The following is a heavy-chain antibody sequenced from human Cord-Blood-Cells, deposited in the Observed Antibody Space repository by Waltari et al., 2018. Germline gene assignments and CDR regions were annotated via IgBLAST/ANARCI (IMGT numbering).Heavy chain of an antibody. Sequence: QVQLQQSGPGLVKPSQTLSLTCVISGDSVSSNSAAWNWIRQSPSRGLEWLGRTYYRSKWYNDYAVSVKSRITINPDTSKNQFSLQLNSVTPEDTAVYYCAREDPRGYSYGWSNWFDPWGQGTLVTVSS. CDR2: TYYRSKWYN. CDR1: GDSVSSNSAA. J-gene: IGHJ5*02. D-gene: IGHD5-18*01. V-gene: IGHV6-1*01. CDR3: AREDPRGYSYGWSNWFDP.